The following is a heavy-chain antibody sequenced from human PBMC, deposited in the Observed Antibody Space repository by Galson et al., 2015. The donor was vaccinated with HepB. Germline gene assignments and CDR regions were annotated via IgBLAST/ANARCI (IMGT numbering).Heavy chain of an antibody. CDR1: GFTFSSYG. V-gene: IGHV3-30*02. CDR2: IRYDGSNK. D-gene: IGHD2-2*01. Sequence: LRLSCAASGFTFSSYGMHWVRQAPGKGLEWVAFIRYDGSNKYYADSVKGRFTISRDNSKNTLYLQMNSLRAEDTAVYYCAKDIVVVPAAMPQGVWGQGTTVTVSS. J-gene: IGHJ6*02. CDR3: AKDIVVVPAAMPQGV.